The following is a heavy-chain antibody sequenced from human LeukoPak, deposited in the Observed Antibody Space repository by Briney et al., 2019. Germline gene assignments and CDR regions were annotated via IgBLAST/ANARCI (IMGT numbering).Heavy chain of an antibody. V-gene: IGHV4-39*07. J-gene: IGHJ5*02. CDR2: IYYSGST. CDR1: GGSISSSSYY. Sequence: SETLSLTCTVSGGSISSSSYYWGWIRQPPGKGLEWIGSIYYSGSTYYNPSLKSRVTISVDMSKNQFSLKLSSVTAADTAVYYCARDTADWFDPWGQGTLVTVSS. CDR3: ARDTADWFDP.